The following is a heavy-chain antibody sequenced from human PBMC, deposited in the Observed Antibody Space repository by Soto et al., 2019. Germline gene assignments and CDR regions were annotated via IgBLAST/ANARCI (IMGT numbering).Heavy chain of an antibody. V-gene: IGHV4-59*01. Sequence: PSETLSLTCTVSGGSISSYYWSWIRQPPGKGLEWIGYIYYSGSTNYNPSLKSRVTISVDTSKNQFSLKLSSVTAADTAVYYCARGGESMVRGVTLFDYWGQGTLVTVSS. D-gene: IGHD3-10*01. CDR3: ARGGESMVRGVTLFDY. CDR1: GGSISSYY. J-gene: IGHJ4*02. CDR2: IYYSGST.